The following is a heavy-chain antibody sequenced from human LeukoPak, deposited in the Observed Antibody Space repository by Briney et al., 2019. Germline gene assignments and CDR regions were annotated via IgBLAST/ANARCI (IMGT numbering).Heavy chain of an antibody. V-gene: IGHV3-23*01. CDR1: GFTFSSYA. D-gene: IGHD2-2*01. CDR2: ISGSGGST. J-gene: IGHJ4*02. CDR3: AKDHRYCSSTSCFGIFDY. Sequence: GGSLRLSCAASGFTFSSYAMSWVRLAPGKGLEWVSAISGSGGSTYYADSVKGRFTISRDNSKNTLFLQMNSLRAEDTAVYYCAKDHRYCSSTSCFGIFDYWGQGTLVTVSS.